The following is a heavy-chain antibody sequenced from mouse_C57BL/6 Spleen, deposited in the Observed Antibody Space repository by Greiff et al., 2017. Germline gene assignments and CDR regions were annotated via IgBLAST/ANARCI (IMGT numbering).Heavy chain of an antibody. CDR2: IHPNSGST. D-gene: IGHD2-1*01. CDR1: GYTFTSYW. Sequence: VQLKQPGAELVKPGASVKLSCKASGYTFTSYWMHWVKQRPGQGLEWIGMIHPNSGSTNYNEKFKSRATLTVDKSSSTAYMQLSSLTSEDSAVYYCAYYDYYAMDYWGQGTSVTVSS. CDR3: AYYDYYAMDY. V-gene: IGHV1-64*01. J-gene: IGHJ4*01.